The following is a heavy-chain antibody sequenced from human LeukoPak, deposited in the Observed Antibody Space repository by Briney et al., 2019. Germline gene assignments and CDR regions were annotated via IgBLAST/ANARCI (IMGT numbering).Heavy chain of an antibody. CDR2: IRSKAYGGTT. J-gene: IGHJ4*02. CDR3: TRVIVATKDY. CDR1: GFTFGDYA. D-gene: IGHD5-12*01. V-gene: IGHV3-49*04. Sequence: GGSLRLSCTGSGFTFGDYAMNWVRQAPGKGLEWVGFIRSKAYGGTTEYAASVKGRFTISRDDSKSIAYLQMNSLKTEDTAVYYCTRVIVATKDYWGQGTLVTVYS.